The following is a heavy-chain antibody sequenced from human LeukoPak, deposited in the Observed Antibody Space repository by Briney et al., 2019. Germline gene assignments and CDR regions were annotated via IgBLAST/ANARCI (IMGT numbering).Heavy chain of an antibody. V-gene: IGHV3-11*04. Sequence: PGGSLRLSCVASGFTFSDYYVSWIRQAPGKGLEWVSYIRSSGTTIHYADSVKGRFTISRDNAKNSLYLQMNSLRAEDTAVYYCARDRRAVTDVFDYWGQGTLVTVSS. CDR2: IRSSGTTI. D-gene: IGHD6-19*01. J-gene: IGHJ4*02. CDR3: ARDRRAVTDVFDY. CDR1: GFTFSDYY.